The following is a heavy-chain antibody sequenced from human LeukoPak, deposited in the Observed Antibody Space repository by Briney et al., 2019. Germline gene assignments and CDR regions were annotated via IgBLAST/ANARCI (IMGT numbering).Heavy chain of an antibody. CDR1: GYTFTSYG. CDR3: AREVAAAGKYYYYYMDV. J-gene: IGHJ6*03. D-gene: IGHD6-13*01. CDR2: INPNSGGT. V-gene: IGHV1-2*02. Sequence: GASVKVSCKASGYTFTSYGISWVRQAPGQGLEWMGWINPNSGGTNYAQKFQGRVTMTRDTSISTAYMELSRLRSDDTAVYYCAREVAAAGKYYYYYMDVWGKGTTVTISS.